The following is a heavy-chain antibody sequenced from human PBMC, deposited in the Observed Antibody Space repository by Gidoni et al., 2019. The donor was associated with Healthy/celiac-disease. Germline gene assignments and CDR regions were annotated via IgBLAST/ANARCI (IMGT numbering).Heavy chain of an antibody. CDR2: IWYDGSNK. D-gene: IGHD6-19*01. J-gene: IGHJ4*02. Sequence: QVQLVESGGGVVQPGRSLRLSCAASGFTFSSYGMHWVRQAPGKGLEWVAVIWYDGSNKYYADSVKGRFTISRDNSKNTLYLQMNSLRAEDTAVYYCASTAYSSGWYTYWGQGTLVTVSS. CDR1: GFTFSSYG. V-gene: IGHV3-33*01. CDR3: ASTAYSSGWYTY.